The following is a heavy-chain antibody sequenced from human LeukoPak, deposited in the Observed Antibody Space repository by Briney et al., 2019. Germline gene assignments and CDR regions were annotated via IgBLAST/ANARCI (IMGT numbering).Heavy chain of an antibody. D-gene: IGHD3-22*01. CDR1: GFTFSSYA. Sequence: PGRSLRLSCAASGFTFSSYAMHWVRQAPGKGLEWVAVISYDGSNKYYAGSVKGRFTISRDNSKNTLYLQMNSLRAEDTAVYYCARVKRLDYYDSSGTPMDYWGQGTLVTVSS. CDR3: ARVKRLDYYDSSGTPMDY. V-gene: IGHV3-30-3*01. J-gene: IGHJ4*02. CDR2: ISYDGSNK.